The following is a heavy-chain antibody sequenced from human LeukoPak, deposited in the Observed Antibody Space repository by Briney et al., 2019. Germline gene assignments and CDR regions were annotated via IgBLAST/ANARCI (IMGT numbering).Heavy chain of an antibody. J-gene: IGHJ4*02. V-gene: IGHV1-69*01. D-gene: IGHD2-21*02. Sequence: SVKVSCKASGGTFSSYAISWVRQAPGQGLEWMGGIIPIFGTANYAQKFQGGVTIPADESTSTAYMELSSLRSEDTAVYYCARVSPNCGGDCYPEYFDYWGQGTLVTVSS. CDR2: IIPIFGTA. CDR1: GGTFSSYA. CDR3: ARVSPNCGGDCYPEYFDY.